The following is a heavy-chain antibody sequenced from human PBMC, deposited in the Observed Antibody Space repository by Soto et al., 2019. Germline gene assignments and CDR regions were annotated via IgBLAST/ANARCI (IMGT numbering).Heavy chain of an antibody. V-gene: IGHV1-69*13. J-gene: IGHJ4*02. CDR3: ARVLSSGSYYFDY. Sequence: SVKVSCKASGGTFSSYAISWVRQAPGQWLEWMGGIIPIFGTANYAQKFQGRVTITADESTSTAYMELSSLRSEDTAVYYCARVLSSGSYYFDYWGQGTLVTVSS. CDR2: IIPIFGTA. D-gene: IGHD6-19*01. CDR1: GGTFSSYA.